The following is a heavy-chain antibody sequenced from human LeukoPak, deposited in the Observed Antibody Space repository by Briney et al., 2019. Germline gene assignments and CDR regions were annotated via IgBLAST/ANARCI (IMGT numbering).Heavy chain of an antibody. J-gene: IGHJ5*02. D-gene: IGHD1-26*01. CDR1: GGTFSSYA. V-gene: IGHV1-69*01. CDR2: IIPIFGTA. Sequence: SVKVSCKASGGTFSSYAISWVRQAPGQGLEWMGGIIPIFGTANYAQKFQGRVTITADESMSTAYMELSSLRSEDTAVYYCAREGGAPNWFDPWGQGTLVTVSS. CDR3: AREGGAPNWFDP.